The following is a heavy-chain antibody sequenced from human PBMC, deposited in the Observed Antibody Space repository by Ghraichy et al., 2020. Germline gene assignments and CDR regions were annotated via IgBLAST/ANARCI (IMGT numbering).Heavy chain of an antibody. V-gene: IGHV3-64*01. CDR3: ARVLALVGATD. D-gene: IGHD1-26*01. CDR1: GFTFSSYA. CDR2: ISSNGGST. Sequence: GGSLRLSCAASGFTFSSYAMHWVRQAPGKGLEYVSAISSNGGSTYYANSVKGRFTISRDNSKNTLYLQMGSLRAEDMAVYYCARVLALVGATDWGQGTLVTVSS. J-gene: IGHJ4*02.